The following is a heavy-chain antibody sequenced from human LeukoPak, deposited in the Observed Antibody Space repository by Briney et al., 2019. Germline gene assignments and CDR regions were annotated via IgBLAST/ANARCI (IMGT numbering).Heavy chain of an antibody. V-gene: IGHV1-46*03. CDR1: GYTFTSYY. J-gene: IGHJ3*02. D-gene: IGHD3-10*01. CDR3: ARDLDMVRGVIITSAFDI. CDR2: INPSGGST. Sequence: GASVKVSCKASGYTFTSYYMHWVRQAPGQGLEWMGIINPSGGSTSYAQKFQGRVTMTRDTSTSTVYMELSSLRSEDTAVYYCARDLDMVRGVIITSAFDIWGQGTMVTVSS.